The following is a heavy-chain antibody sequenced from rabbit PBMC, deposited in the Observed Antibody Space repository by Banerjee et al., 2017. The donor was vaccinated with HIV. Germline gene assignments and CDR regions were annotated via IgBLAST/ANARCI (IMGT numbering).Heavy chain of an antibody. J-gene: IGHJ3*01. CDR3: ARDSAGIGWDLDL. CDR2: MYIGGSGTT. V-gene: IGHV1S40*01. D-gene: IGHD4-2*01. CDR1: GFSFSSSYY. Sequence: QSLEESGGDLVKPGASLTLTCTASGFSFSSSYYMCWVRQAPGKGLEWIGCMYIGGSGTTWYATWAKGRFTISNPSSTTVTLQMTSLTAADTATYFCARDSAGIGWDLDLWGQGPLVTVS.